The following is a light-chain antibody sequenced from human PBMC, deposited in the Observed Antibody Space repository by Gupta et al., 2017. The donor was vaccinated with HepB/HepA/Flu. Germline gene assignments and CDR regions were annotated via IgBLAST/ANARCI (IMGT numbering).Light chain of an antibody. CDR3: GSYTRSSTWL. Sequence: QSALTQPASASGSPGQSIAISCPGTSSDLGAYNSVSWYQQHPGKATQLIISDVNNRPAWVSNRFSGSKSGNTAFLIISGRQAEDEADYFCGSYTRSSTWLFGGGTKGTVL. V-gene: IGLV2-14*03. CDR1: SSDLGAYNS. J-gene: IGLJ2*01. CDR2: DVN.